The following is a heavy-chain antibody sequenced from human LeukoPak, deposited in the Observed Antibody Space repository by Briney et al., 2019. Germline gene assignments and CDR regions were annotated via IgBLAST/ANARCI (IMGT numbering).Heavy chain of an antibody. D-gene: IGHD2-2*01. J-gene: IGHJ6*03. CDR1: GFTFSSYS. V-gene: IGHV3-48*04. CDR3: ASGVVVPAAIKYYYYCMDV. Sequence: GGSLRLSCAASGFTFSSYSMNWVRQAPGKGLEWVSYISSISSTIYYADSVKGRFTISRDNAKNSLYLQMNSLRAEDTAVYYCASGVVVPAAIKYYYYCMDVRGKGTTVTVSS. CDR2: ISSISSTI.